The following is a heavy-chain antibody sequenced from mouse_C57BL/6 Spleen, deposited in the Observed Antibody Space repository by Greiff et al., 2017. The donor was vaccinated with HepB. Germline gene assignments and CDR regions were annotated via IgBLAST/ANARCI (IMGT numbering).Heavy chain of an antibody. CDR2: IYPRDGST. J-gene: IGHJ4*01. CDR3: ARDSYGYDVDYAMDY. Sequence: QVQLQQSGPELVKPGASVKLSCKASGYTFTSYDINWVKQRPGQGLEWIGWIYPRDGSTKYNEKLKGKATLTVDTSSSTAYMELHSLTSEDSAVSFCARDSYGYDVDYAMDYWGQGTSVTVSS. CDR1: GYTFTSYD. D-gene: IGHD2-2*01. V-gene: IGHV1-85*01.